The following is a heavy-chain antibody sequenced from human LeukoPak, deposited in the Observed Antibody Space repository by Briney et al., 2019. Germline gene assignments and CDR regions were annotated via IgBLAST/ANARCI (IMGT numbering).Heavy chain of an antibody. V-gene: IGHV3-49*03. CDR1: GFTFGNYA. CDR3: ARGGYQFEH. CDR2: IRSKGDGGTT. Sequence: PGGSLRFSCTASGFTFGNYAMSWFRQAPGKGLEWIGSIRSKGDGGTTEYAASAKGRFVISREDSKSIAYLQMDSLESEDTAVYYCARGGYQFEHWGQGTLVTVSS. J-gene: IGHJ1*01. D-gene: IGHD3-16*02.